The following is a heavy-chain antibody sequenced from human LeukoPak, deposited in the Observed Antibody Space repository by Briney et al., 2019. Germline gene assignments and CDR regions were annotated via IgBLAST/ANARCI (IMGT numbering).Heavy chain of an antibody. Sequence: PGESLQISCKGSRYSFTSYWIAWVRQLPGKGLEWMGIIYPGDSDTRYSPSFRGQVTISADKSISTAYLQWSSLKASDTAIYFCARAGDSYGYFDYWGQGTLVTASS. CDR2: IYPGDSDT. J-gene: IGHJ4*02. V-gene: IGHV5-51*01. CDR3: ARAGDSYGYFDY. CDR1: RYSFTSYW. D-gene: IGHD5-18*01.